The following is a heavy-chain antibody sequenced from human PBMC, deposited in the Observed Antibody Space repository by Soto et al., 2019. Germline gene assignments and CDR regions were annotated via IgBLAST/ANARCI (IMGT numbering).Heavy chain of an antibody. CDR2: ILPIFKTP. J-gene: IGHJ4*02. V-gene: IGHV1-69*01. CDR3: ATLASGGYFFQY. Sequence: QVQLVQSGAEVKKPGSSVKVSCKASGDTLNNYAINWVRQAPGQGLEWMGGILPIFKTPTYAQKFQGRVTIAADESTSTAYMEVSSLRSDDMAVYFCATLASGGYFFQYWGQGTLVTVSS. D-gene: IGHD5-12*01. CDR1: GDTLNNYA.